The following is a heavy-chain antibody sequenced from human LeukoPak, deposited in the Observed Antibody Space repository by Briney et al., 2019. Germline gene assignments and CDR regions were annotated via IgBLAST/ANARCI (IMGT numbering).Heavy chain of an antibody. Sequence: GGSLRLSCAASGFTFSSYWTSWVRQAPGKGLEWVANIKQDGSEKYYVDSVKGRFTISRDNAKNSLYLQMNSLRAEDTAVYYCARESGFSGRYDYWGQGTLVTVSS. CDR1: GFTFSSYW. CDR3: ARESGFSGRYDY. D-gene: IGHD5-12*01. CDR2: IKQDGSEK. V-gene: IGHV3-7*01. J-gene: IGHJ4*02.